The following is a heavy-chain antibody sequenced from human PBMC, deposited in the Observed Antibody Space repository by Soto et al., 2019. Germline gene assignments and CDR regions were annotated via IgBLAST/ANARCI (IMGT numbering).Heavy chain of an antibody. J-gene: IGHJ4*02. CDR3: ARGGGYDY. D-gene: IGHD3-22*01. Sequence: QVQLQESGPGLVKPSQTLSLTCIVSGVSISSGDDYWSWIRQPPGKGLEWIGYIYSSGSTYSNPSLRIRATISADTSKNQFSLELTSVTAADTAVYYCARGGGYDYWGQGALVTVSS. V-gene: IGHV4-30-4*01. CDR2: IYSSGST. CDR1: GVSISSGDDY.